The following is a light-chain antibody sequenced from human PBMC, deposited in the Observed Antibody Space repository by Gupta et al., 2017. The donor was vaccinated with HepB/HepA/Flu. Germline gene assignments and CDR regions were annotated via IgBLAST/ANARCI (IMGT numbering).Light chain of an antibody. J-gene: IGKJ4*01. CDR2: KAS. CDR1: PSIYVD. CDR3: QQGHLPPLT. Sequence: DIDMTQSPSSLSASVGDRVTITCRASPSIYVDLNWYDQEPGKAPKLVIFKASLLQTGVPSRFSGSGSGTDFTLIISSLQPEDFGTYFCQQGHLPPLTFGGGTKVEIK. V-gene: IGKV1-39*01.